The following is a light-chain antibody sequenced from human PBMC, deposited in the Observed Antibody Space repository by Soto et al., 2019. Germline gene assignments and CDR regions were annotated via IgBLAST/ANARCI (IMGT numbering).Light chain of an antibody. J-gene: IGKJ1*01. CDR2: GAS. CDR3: QQYNSYSVT. V-gene: IGKV3-15*01. CDR1: QSVSGN. Sequence: EIVFTYSPATLSFSPGERVTLSCRASQSVSGNLAWYQLKPGQAPRLLISGASARATGFPARFSGSGSGTEFTLTISSLQPDDFATYYCQQYNSYSVTFGQGTKVDIK.